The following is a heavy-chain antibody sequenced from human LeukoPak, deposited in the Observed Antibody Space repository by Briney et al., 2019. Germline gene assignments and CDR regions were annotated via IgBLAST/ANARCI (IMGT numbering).Heavy chain of an antibody. D-gene: IGHD3-10*01. Sequence: QPGGSLRLSCAASGFTFSSYAMHWVRQAPGKGLEWVAVISYDGSNKYYADSVKGRFTISRDNSKNTLYLQMNSLRAEDTAVYYCARGGSGSLYYFDYWGQGTLVTVSS. J-gene: IGHJ4*02. CDR2: ISYDGSNK. CDR3: ARGGSGSLYYFDY. CDR1: GFTFSSYA. V-gene: IGHV3-30*14.